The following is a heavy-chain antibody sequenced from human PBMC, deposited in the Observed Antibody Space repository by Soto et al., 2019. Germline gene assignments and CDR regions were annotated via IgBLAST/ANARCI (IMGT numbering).Heavy chain of an antibody. Sequence: ASVKVSCKASGYTFTGYYMHWVRQAPGQGLERMGWINPNSGGTNYAQKFQGWVTMTRDTSISTAYMELSRLKSDDTAVYYCARDYNRYGMDVWGQGTTVTVSS. CDR3: ARDYNRYGMDV. D-gene: IGHD1-1*01. CDR1: GYTFTGYY. V-gene: IGHV1-2*04. J-gene: IGHJ6*02. CDR2: INPNSGGT.